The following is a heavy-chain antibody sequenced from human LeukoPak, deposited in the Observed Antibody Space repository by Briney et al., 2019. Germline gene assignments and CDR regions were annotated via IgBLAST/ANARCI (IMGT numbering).Heavy chain of an antibody. CDR2: INHSGST. J-gene: IGHJ6*03. CDR3: ARLTGYQQPTGGYYYYMDV. D-gene: IGHD6-13*01. V-gene: IGHV4-34*01. CDR1: GGSFSGYY. Sequence: KPSETLSLTCAVYGGSFSGYYWSWIRQPPGKGLEWIGEINHSGSTNYNPSLKSRVTISVDTSKNQFSLRLSSVTAADTAMYYCARLTGYQQPTGGYYYYMDVWGKGTTVTVSS.